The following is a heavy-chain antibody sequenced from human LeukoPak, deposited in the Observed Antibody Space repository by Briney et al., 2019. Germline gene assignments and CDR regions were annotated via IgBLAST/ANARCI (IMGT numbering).Heavy chain of an antibody. D-gene: IGHD6-6*01. CDR1: GFTFSSYS. CDR2: IRYDGSNK. V-gene: IGHV3-30*02. Sequence: GGSLRLSCAASGFTFSSYSMNWVRQAPGKGLEWVAFIRYDGSNKYYADSVKGRFTISRDNSKNTLYLQMNSLRAEDTAVYYCAKRGQYSSSWATDYWGQGTLVTVSS. CDR3: AKRGQYSSSWATDY. J-gene: IGHJ4*02.